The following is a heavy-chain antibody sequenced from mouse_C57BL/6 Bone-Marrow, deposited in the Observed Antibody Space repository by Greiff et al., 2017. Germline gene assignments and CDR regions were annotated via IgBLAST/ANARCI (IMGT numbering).Heavy chain of an antibody. CDR3: ATGWDY. J-gene: IGHJ2*01. V-gene: IGHV5-17*01. Sequence: EVKLQESGGGLVKPGGSLKLSCAASGFTFSDYGMHWVRQAPEKGLEWVAYISSGSSTIYYADTVKGRFTISRDNAKNTLCLQMTSLRSEDTARYYCATGWDYWGQGTTLTVSS. CDR1: GFTFSDYG. CDR2: ISSGSSTI. D-gene: IGHD3-1*01.